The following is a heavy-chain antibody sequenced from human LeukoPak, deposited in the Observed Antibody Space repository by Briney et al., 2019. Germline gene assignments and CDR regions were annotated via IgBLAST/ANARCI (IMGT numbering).Heavy chain of an antibody. V-gene: IGHV3-23*01. CDR3: ASNMVRGSGYFDY. J-gene: IGHJ4*02. CDR2: TSGSGGST. CDR1: GFTFSSYA. D-gene: IGHD3-10*01. Sequence: GGSLRLSCAASGFTFSSYAMSWVRQAPGKGLEWVSATSGSGGSTYYADSVKGRFTISRDNSKNTLYLQMNSLRAEDTAVYYCASNMVRGSGYFDYWGQGTLVTVSS.